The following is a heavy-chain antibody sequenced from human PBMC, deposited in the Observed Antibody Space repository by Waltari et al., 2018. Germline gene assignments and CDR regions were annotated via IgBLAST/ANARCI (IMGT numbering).Heavy chain of an antibody. J-gene: IGHJ3*02. CDR2: IYYSGST. CDR3: ARGRGATVTRDFEI. D-gene: IGHD4-4*01. CDR1: GGSISSHY. Sequence: QVQLQESGPGLVKPSETLSLTCTVSGGSISSHYGNWNRQPPGKGLEWIGYIYYSGSTNSNPSLKSRVTMSLDTSKSQCSLNLKSVTAADTAVYYGARGRGATVTRDFEIWGQGTMVIVSS. V-gene: IGHV4-59*11.